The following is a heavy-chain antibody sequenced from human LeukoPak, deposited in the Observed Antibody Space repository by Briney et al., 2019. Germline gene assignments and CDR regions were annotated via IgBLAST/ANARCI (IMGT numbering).Heavy chain of an antibody. CDR1: GLTFSRYC. D-gene: IGHD2/OR15-2a*01. CDR2: IWYVGSNK. V-gene: IGHV3-33*01. Sequence: TGGSLRLSCALSGLTFSRYCMHWVRPPPGKGLGWVAVIWYVGSNKTHADSVKGRFTISRDNYKNTLYLQMNSLRAEDTAVYYCARDPPALNSFDYWGQGTLVTVSS. CDR3: ARDPPALNSFDY. J-gene: IGHJ4*02.